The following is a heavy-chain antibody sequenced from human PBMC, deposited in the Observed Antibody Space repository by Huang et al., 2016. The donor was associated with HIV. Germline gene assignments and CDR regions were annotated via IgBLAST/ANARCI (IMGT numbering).Heavy chain of an antibody. Sequence: QVQVVQSGGEVKKPGASVKVSCKPSDYSFTTYGIAWVRQAPGQGLEWVGRNNGDHGNTEDTQKFQGRDSMTADTSTRTAYLELRSLRSDDTAIYYCVIGGSSWGMPEYWGQGTLVTVSS. J-gene: IGHJ4*02. CDR2: NNGDHGNT. CDR3: VIGGSSWGMPEY. CDR1: DYSFTTYG. V-gene: IGHV1-18*01. D-gene: IGHD6-13*01.